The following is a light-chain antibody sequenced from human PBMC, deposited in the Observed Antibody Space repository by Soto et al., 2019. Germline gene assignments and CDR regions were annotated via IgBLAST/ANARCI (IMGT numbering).Light chain of an antibody. J-gene: IGKJ1*01. CDR1: QSVDRRS. CDR2: TIS. Sequence: IVLTQSPGTLSLSPGERATLSCRASQSVDRRSLAWYQQKPGQAPRLLISTISNTATGITDRFSGSGSGAYSTLIINRLEPEDFALYYCQQYHNSRTFGQGTKVEIK. V-gene: IGKV3-20*01. CDR3: QQYHNSRT.